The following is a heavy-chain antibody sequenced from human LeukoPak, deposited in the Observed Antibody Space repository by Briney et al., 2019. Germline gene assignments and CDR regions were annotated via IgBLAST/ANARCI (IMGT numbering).Heavy chain of an antibody. J-gene: IGHJ5*02. CDR1: AYTFTIYY. D-gene: IGHD4-23*01. CDR2: INPSGGST. CDR3: ARDNSVEDTAWWFDP. Sequence: ASVTVSFTASAYTFTIYYMHLVRQAPGQGLGWMGLINPSGGSTSYAQKFQGRVTMTRDMSTSTDYMELSSLRSEDTAVYYCARDNSVEDTAWWFDPWGQGTLVTVSS. V-gene: IGHV1-46*01.